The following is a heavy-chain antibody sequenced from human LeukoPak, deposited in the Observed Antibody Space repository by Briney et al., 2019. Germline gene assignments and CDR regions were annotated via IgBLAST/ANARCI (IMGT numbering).Heavy chain of an antibody. D-gene: IGHD1-7*01. V-gene: IGHV1-69*05. J-gene: IGHJ5*02. Sequence: GASVKVSCKASGGTFSSYAISWVRQAPGQGLEWMGGIIPIFGTANYAQKFQGRVTITTDESTSTAYMELSSLRSEDTAVYYCARALGSITGTPVYNWFDPWGQGTLVTVSS. CDR1: GGTFSSYA. CDR2: IIPIFGTA. CDR3: ARALGSITGTPVYNWFDP.